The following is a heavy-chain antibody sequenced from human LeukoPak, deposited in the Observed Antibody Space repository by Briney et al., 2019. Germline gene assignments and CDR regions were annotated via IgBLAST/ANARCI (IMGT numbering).Heavy chain of an antibody. CDR1: GGSIGSSSYY. CDR3: ARLPTFVNWFDP. J-gene: IGHJ5*02. D-gene: IGHD3-10*02. CDR2: IYYSGST. V-gene: IGHV4-39*01. Sequence: SETLSLTCTVSGGSIGSSSYYWGWIRQPPGKGLEWIGSIYYSGSTYYNPSLKSRVTISVDTSKNQFSLKLSSVTAADTAVYYCARLPTFVNWFDPWGQGTLVTVSS.